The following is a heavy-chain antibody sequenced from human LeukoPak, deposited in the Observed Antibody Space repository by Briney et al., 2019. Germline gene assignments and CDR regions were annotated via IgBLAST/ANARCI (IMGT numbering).Heavy chain of an antibody. J-gene: IGHJ4*02. V-gene: IGHV3-30*02. D-gene: IGHD3-22*01. CDR3: AKDHPIDYYDSSGYLDY. Sequence: GGSLRLSCAASGFTFSSYGMHWVRQAPGKGLEWVAFIRYDGSNKYYADSVKGRFTISGDNSKNTLYLQMNSLRAEDTAVYYCAKDHPIDYYDSSGYLDYWGQGTLVTVSS. CDR1: GFTFSSYG. CDR2: IRYDGSNK.